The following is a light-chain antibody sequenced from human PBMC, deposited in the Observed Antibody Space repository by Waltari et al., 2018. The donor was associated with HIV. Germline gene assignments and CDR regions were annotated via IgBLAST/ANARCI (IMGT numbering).Light chain of an antibody. V-gene: IGLV2-14*03. CDR3: TSFASSSAWL. CDR2: DVT. CDR1: SSDIGGYDY. J-gene: IGLJ3*02. Sequence: QSALTQPASVSGSLGQSITFSCTGTSSDIGGYDYVSWYQQHPGKAPQIIIFDVTNRPSGVSDRFSGSKSGNTASLTISGLQAEDEADYYCTSFASSSAWLFGGVTKLTVL.